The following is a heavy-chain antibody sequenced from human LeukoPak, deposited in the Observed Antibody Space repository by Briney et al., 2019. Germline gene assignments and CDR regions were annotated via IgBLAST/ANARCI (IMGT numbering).Heavy chain of an antibody. D-gene: IGHD2-2*01. CDR2: INHSGST. J-gene: IGHJ6*03. CDR1: GFTFSSYE. V-gene: IGHV4-34*01. Sequence: GSLRLSCAASGFTFSSYEMNWVRQPPGKGLEWIGEINHSGSTNYNPSLKSRVTISVDTSKKQFSLKLSSVTAADTAVYYCARLSPPQQQSSPHYYNYMDVWGKGTTVTVSS. CDR3: ARLSPPQQQSSPHYYNYMDV.